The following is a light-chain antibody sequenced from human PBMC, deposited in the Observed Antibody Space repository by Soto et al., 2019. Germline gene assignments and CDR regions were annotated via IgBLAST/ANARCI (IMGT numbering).Light chain of an antibody. CDR1: QDITSR. V-gene: IGKV1-12*01. CDR2: GAS. J-gene: IGKJ1*01. CDR3: QHADGFPWT. Sequence: DIQMTQSPSSVSASVGDRVTITCRASQDITSRLAWYQQKPGKAPNLLISGASSLLSGVPSRFSGCGSGTDFSLTISSLQPEDFATYYCQHADGFPWTFGQGTKVEI.